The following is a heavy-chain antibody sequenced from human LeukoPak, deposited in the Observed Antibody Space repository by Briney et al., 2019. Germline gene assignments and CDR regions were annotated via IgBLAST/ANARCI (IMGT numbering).Heavy chain of an antibody. D-gene: IGHD2-2*01. J-gene: IGHJ4*02. V-gene: IGHV3-21*01. Sequence: GGSLRLSCAASGFTFSSYSMNWVRQAPGKALEWVSSISSSSSYIYYADSVKGRFTISRDNAKNSLYLQMNSLRAEDTAVYYCARGTCSSTSCFLFDYWGQGTLVTVSS. CDR1: GFTFSSYS. CDR2: ISSSSSYI. CDR3: ARGTCSSTSCFLFDY.